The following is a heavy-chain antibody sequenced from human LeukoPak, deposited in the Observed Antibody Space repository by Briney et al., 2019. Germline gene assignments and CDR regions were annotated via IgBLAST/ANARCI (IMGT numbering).Heavy chain of an antibody. Sequence: SVKVSCKASGYTFTGYYMHWVRQAPGQGLEWMGGITPILGTANDAQQFKGRVTITADESTSTTYMELSSLRSEDTAVYYCARGRGVTTFVWYFDLWGRGTLVTVSS. CDR2: ITPILGTA. D-gene: IGHD4-17*01. J-gene: IGHJ2*01. CDR1: GYTFTGYY. V-gene: IGHV1-69*13. CDR3: ARGRGVTTFVWYFDL.